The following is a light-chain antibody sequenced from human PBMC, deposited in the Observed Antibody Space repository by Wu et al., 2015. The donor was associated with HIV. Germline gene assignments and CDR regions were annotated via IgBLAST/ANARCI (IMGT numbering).Light chain of an antibody. CDR2: GAS. V-gene: IGKV3-20*01. Sequence: ENVLTQSPGTVSSSPGERATLSCRASQSVSGSQLAWYQQKPGQAPRLLFSGASKRATGIPDRFSGSGSGTDFTLTISRLEPEDSAVYYCQQYTMSPFNFGQGTRLEIK. J-gene: IGKJ2*01. CDR1: QSVSGSQ. CDR3: QQYTMSPFN.